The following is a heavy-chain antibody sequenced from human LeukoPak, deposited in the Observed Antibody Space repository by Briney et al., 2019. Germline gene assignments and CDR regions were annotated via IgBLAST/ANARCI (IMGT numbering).Heavy chain of an antibody. J-gene: IGHJ4*02. Sequence: SETLSLTCTVSGGSFSSGSYYWSWIRQPAGKGLEWIGRIYTSGSTNYNPSLKSRVTISVDTSKNQFSLKLSSVTAADTAVYYCARHIGRRRFSEWYDGWGQGTLVTVSS. D-gene: IGHD3-3*01. V-gene: IGHV4-61*02. CDR2: IYTSGST. CDR3: ARHIGRRRFSEWYDG. CDR1: GGSFSSGSYY.